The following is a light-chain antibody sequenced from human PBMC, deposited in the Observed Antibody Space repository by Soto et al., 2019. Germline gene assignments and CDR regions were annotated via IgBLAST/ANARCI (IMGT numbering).Light chain of an antibody. CDR1: QSFSSY. CDR2: GAS. V-gene: IGKV3-20*01. CDR3: QQYGSSPRT. Sequence: EIVLTQSPGTQSLSPGERATLSCRASQSFSSYLAWYQQKPGQAPRLLIYGASSRATGIPDRFSGSGSGTDFTLTISRLETEDFAVYYCQQYGSSPRTFGQGTKVEIK. J-gene: IGKJ1*01.